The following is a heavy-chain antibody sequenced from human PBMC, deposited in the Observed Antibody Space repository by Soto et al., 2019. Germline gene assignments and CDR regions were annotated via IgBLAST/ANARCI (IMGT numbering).Heavy chain of an antibody. CDR3: AKDVHYDSSGGLDY. Sequence: VRLLESGGCLEQPGGSLRLSCATSGFTFDNYAMSWVRQAPGKGLEWVSAISGGGGGTYYADSVKGRFIISRDNSKNTLYLQVNGLRTEDTAVYYCAKDVHYDSSGGLDYWGQGTQVTVSS. CDR2: ISGGGGGT. J-gene: IGHJ4*02. CDR1: GFTFDNYA. D-gene: IGHD3-22*01. V-gene: IGHV3-23*01.